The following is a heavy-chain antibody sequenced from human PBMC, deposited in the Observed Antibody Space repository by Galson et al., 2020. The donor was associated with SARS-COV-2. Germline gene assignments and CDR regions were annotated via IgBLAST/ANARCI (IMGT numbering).Heavy chain of an antibody. CDR1: GYTFTSNG. Sequence: ASVKVSCKASGYTFTSNGISWVRQAPGQGLEWMGWLSAYNGNTNYAQKLQGRVTMTTDTSTSTVYMELRSLRSDDTAVYYCARDLVVPAASGFYYYYYGMGVWGQGTTVSVSS. D-gene: IGHD2-2*01. CDR3: ARDLVVPAASGFYYYYYGMGV. CDR2: LSAYNGNT. V-gene: IGHV1-18*01. J-gene: IGHJ6*02.